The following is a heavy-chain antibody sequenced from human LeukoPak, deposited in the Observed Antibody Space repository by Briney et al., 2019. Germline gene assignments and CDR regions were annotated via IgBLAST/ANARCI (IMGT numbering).Heavy chain of an antibody. Sequence: ASVKVSCKASGYTFTGFYIHWVRQAPGQGLEWMGWINCYNGGTKYAQKFQGRVTMTRDTSISTAYMELSSLRSDDTAVYFCAEEYIVVAGTTPGIDYWGQGTLVTVSS. D-gene: IGHD6-19*01. CDR3: AEEYIVVAGTTPGIDY. CDR1: GYTFTGFY. CDR2: INCYNGGT. V-gene: IGHV1-2*02. J-gene: IGHJ4*02.